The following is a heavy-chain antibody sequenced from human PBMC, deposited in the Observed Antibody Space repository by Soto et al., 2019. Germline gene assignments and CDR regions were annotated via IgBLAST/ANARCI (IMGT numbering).Heavy chain of an antibody. CDR2: IIPFLDNP. D-gene: IGHD6-13*01. J-gene: IGHJ4*02. V-gene: IGHV1-69*02. CDR3: VVRIASPGTSDY. CDR1: GDTFSSYV. Sequence: QVQLVQSGAEVKKPGSSVKVSCKASGDTFSSYVISWVRHAPGQGLEWMGRIIPFLDNPKYAQKCQGRVAITADKSTSTAYMELSSLVSEDTATYYGVVRIASPGTSDYWGQGTLVTVSS.